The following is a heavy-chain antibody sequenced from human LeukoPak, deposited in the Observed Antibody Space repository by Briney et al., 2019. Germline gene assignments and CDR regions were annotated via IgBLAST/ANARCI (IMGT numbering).Heavy chain of an antibody. CDR2: IYYSGNT. Sequence: SETLSLTCTVSGGSINSGSHFWGWIRQPPGKGLEWIGSIYYSGNTYYNPSLKSRVTISVDTSKNQFSLKLSSVTAADTAVYYCARIEFLEWLRANWFDPWGQGTLVTVSS. CDR3: ARIEFLEWLRANWFDP. D-gene: IGHD3-3*01. J-gene: IGHJ5*02. V-gene: IGHV4-39*01. CDR1: GGSINSGSHF.